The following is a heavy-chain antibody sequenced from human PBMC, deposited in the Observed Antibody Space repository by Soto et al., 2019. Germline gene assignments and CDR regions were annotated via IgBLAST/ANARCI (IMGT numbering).Heavy chain of an antibody. D-gene: IGHD3-10*01. CDR2: IYWDDDK. CDR3: ARAPLVRGVRGPDAFDI. J-gene: IGHJ3*02. V-gene: IGHV2-5*02. CDR1: GFSLSTSGVG. Sequence: SGPTLVNPTQTLTLTCTFSGFSLSTSGVGVGWIRQPPGKALEWLALIYWDDDKRYSPSLKSRLTITKDTSKNQVVLTMTNMDPVDTATYYCARAPLVRGVRGPDAFDIWGQGTMVTVSS.